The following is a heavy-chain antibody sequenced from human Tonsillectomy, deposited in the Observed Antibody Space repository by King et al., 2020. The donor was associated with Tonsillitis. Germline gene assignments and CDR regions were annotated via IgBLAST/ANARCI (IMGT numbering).Heavy chain of an antibody. CDR2: IDHRGST. Sequence: VQLQQWGAGLLKPSETLSLTCAVYGGSLSDHYWNWIRQAPGQGLEWIGEIDHRGSTNYNPSLESGVTISVDTSKNQFSLNLTSVTAAEPAVYYCARGWAXAXPXPXXGQGTLVTVSS. J-gene: IGHJ4*02. CDR1: GGSLSDHY. CDR3: ARGWAXAXPXPX. D-gene: IGHD7-27*01. V-gene: IGHV4-34*01.